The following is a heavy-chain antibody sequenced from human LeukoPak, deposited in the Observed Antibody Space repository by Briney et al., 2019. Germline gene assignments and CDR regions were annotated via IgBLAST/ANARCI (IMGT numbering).Heavy chain of an antibody. Sequence: SETLSLTCTVSGGSISCSSYYWGWIRQPPGKGLEWIGSIYYSGSTYYNPSLKSRVTISVDTSKNQFSLKLTSVTAADTALYYCARGDPVRGNAFDLWGQGTMVTVSS. D-gene: IGHD3-10*01. CDR3: ARGDPVRGNAFDL. J-gene: IGHJ3*01. CDR2: IYYSGST. CDR1: GGSISCSSYY. V-gene: IGHV4-39*07.